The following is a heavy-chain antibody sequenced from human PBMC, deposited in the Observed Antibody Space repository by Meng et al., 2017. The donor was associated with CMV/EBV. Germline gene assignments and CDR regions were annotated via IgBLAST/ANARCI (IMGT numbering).Heavy chain of an antibody. J-gene: IGHJ5*02. CDR3: ARKPLLRHWFDP. D-gene: IGHD2-8*01. CDR1: GSSISSYY. Sequence: SETLSLTCTVSGSSISSYYWSWIRQPPGKGLEWIGYIYYSGSTNYNPSLKSRVTISVDTSKNQFSLKLSSVTAADTAVYYCARKPLLRHWFDPWGQGTLVTVSS. V-gene: IGHV4-59*01. CDR2: IYYSGST.